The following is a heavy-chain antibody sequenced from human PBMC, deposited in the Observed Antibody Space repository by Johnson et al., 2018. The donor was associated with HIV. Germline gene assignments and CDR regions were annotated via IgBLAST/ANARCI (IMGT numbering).Heavy chain of an antibody. V-gene: IGHV3-53*01. J-gene: IGHJ3*02. CDR3: ARERDDSSGYYYFFSFDI. D-gene: IGHD3-22*01. CDR2: IYSGGST. Sequence: VQLVESGGGLIQPGGSLRLSCAASGFTVSSNYMSWVRQAPGKGLEWVSVIYSGGSTYYADSVKGRFTISRDNSKNTLYLQMNSLRAEDTAVYYCARERDDSSGYYYFFSFDIWGQGTMVTVSS. CDR1: GFTVSSNY.